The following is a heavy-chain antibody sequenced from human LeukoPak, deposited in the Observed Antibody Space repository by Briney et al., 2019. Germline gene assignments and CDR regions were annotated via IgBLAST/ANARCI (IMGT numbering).Heavy chain of an antibody. CDR3: ARVLLWFDAFDI. Sequence: GASVKVSCMASGYTFTDYYIHWVRQAPGQGLEWMGWINPNSGVTNYAQKFQGRVTMTRDTSITTAYMELRSLRSDDTAVYYCARVLLWFDAFDIWGQGTMVTVSS. CDR2: INPNSGVT. V-gene: IGHV1-2*02. D-gene: IGHD3-10*01. J-gene: IGHJ3*02. CDR1: GYTFTDYY.